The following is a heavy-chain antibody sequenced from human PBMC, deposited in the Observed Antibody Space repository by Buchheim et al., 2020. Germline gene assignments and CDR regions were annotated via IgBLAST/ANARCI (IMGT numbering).Heavy chain of an antibody. J-gene: IGHJ6*02. D-gene: IGHD3-9*01. CDR1: SGSVGSRTYH. V-gene: IGHV4-61*01. CDR3: ARDRAGDYDIMTGTYFYGMDV. Sequence: HVQLRESGPGLVKPSETLSLTCTVSSGSVGSRTYHWSWIRPPPGKGLEWIGHISYTESTNYSPSLKSRATISVDMSKNQFSLKLTSMTAADTAVYYCARDRAGDYDIMTGTYFYGMDVWGQGTT. CDR2: ISYTEST.